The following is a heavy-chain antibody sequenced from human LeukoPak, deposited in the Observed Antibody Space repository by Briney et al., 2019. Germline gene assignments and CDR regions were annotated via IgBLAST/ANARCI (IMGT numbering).Heavy chain of an antibody. D-gene: IGHD6-19*01. CDR3: ATYRAVAGSSLGGPALDY. Sequence: ASVKVSCKVSGYTLTELSMHWVRQAPGKGLEWMGGFDPEDGETIYAQKFQDRVTMTEDTSTDTAYMELSSLRSEDTAVYYCATYRAVAGSSLGGPALDYWGQGTLVTVSS. V-gene: IGHV1-24*01. CDR1: GYTLTELS. J-gene: IGHJ4*02. CDR2: FDPEDGET.